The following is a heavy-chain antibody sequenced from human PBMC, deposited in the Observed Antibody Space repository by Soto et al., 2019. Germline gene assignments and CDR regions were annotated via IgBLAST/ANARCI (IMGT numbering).Heavy chain of an antibody. CDR3: ARVAPTDWYFDL. V-gene: IGHV4-59*01. Sequence: PSETLSLTCTVSGGSISSYYWSWIRQPPGKGLEWVGYIYYSGSTNYNPSLKSRVTISVDTSKNQFSLKLSSVTAADTAVYYCARVAPTDWYFDLWGRGTLVTSPQ. CDR1: GGSISSYY. J-gene: IGHJ2*01. CDR2: IYYSGST.